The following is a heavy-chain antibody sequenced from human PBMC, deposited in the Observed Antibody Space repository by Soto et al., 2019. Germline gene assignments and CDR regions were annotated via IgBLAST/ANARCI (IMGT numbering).Heavy chain of an antibody. Sequence: EVQLVESGGGLVQPGGSLRLSCAASGFTFSSYEVNWVRQAPGKGLEWVSYISSSGSTIYYADSVKGRFTISRDNAKNALYLQMNSLRAEDTAVYYCARDRRDGYNYYWYFDLWGRGTLVTVSS. CDR3: ARDRRDGYNYYWYFDL. CDR1: GFTFSSYE. CDR2: ISSSGSTI. V-gene: IGHV3-48*03. D-gene: IGHD5-12*01. J-gene: IGHJ2*01.